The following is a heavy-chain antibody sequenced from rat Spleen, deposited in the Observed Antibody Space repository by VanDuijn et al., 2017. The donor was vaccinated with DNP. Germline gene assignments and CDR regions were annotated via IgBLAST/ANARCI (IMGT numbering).Heavy chain of an antibody. V-gene: IGHV2-30*01. Sequence: VQLKESGPGPVQPSQTLSLTCTVSGFSLTDFNVHWVRQPTGKGLEWMGVLWTDGNTDYNSALKSRLNISRDTSKSQLFLKMNSLQTEDMATYFCVREGRDHTNDAYNYYFEYWGQGVMVTVSS. CDR3: VREGRDHTNDAYNYYFEY. CDR2: LWTDGNT. D-gene: IGHD1-9*01. J-gene: IGHJ2*01. CDR1: GFSLTDFN.